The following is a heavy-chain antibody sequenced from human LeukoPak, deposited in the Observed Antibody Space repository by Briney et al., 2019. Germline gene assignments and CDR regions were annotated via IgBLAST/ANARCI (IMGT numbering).Heavy chain of an antibody. V-gene: IGHV4-31*03. J-gene: IGHJ5*02. CDR2: TYYSGST. CDR3: ARERYYDSSGYYNWFDP. CDR1: GGSISSGGYY. D-gene: IGHD3-22*01. Sequence: SETLSLTCTVSGGSISSGGYYWSWIRQHPGKGLEWFGSTYYSGSTYYNPSLKSRVTISVDTSKNQFSLKLSSVTAADTAVYYCARERYYDSSGYYNWFDPWGQGTLVTVSS.